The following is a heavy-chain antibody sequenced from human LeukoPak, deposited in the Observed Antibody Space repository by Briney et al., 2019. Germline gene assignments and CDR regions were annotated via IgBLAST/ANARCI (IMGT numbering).Heavy chain of an antibody. V-gene: IGHV4-39*07. J-gene: IGHJ4*02. Sequence: PSETLSLTCNVSGASMSNYYWVWIRQPPGKGLEWIGSIYHSGTTYSGSTYYNPSLKSRVTISLDTSKNQFSLKVGPMTAADTAVYYCARAGGYGLIDYWGQGTMVTVSS. CDR2: IYHSGTTYSGST. CDR3: ARAGGYGLIDY. D-gene: IGHD5-18*01. CDR1: GASMSNYY.